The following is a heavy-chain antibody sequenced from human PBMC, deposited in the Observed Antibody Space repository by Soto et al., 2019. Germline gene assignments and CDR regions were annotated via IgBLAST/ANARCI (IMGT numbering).Heavy chain of an antibody. J-gene: IGHJ4*02. CDR3: ARDPCSSTTVNIMDY. CDR2: ISHKSSAI. V-gene: IGHV3-48*02. CDR1: GFTFSNYA. Sequence: PGGSLRLSCAASGFTFSNYAMNWVRQAPGKGLEWVSYISHKSSAIYHADSVKGRFTSSRDNAKNSLYLQMNSLRDEDTAVYYCARDPCSSTTVNIMDYCGQRTLVIVSS. D-gene: IGHD4-17*01.